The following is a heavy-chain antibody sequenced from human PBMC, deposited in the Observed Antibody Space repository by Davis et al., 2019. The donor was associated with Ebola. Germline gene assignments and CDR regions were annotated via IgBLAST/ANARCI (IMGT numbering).Heavy chain of an antibody. D-gene: IGHD1-20*01. CDR2: ISSSSSTI. Sequence: GESLKISCAASGFTFSSYSMNWVRQAPGKGLEWVSYISSSSSTIYYADSVKGRFTISRDNAKNTLYLQMNSLRAEDTAVYYCAKRYNWNPYYYYGMDVWGQGTTVTVSS. CDR1: GFTFSSYS. CDR3: AKRYNWNPYYYYGMDV. J-gene: IGHJ6*02. V-gene: IGHV3-48*01.